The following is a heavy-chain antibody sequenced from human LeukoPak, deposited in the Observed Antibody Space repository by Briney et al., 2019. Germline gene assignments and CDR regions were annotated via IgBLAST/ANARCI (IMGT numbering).Heavy chain of an antibody. Sequence: GRSLRLSCAASGFTFSSYAMHWVRQAPGKGLEWVAVISYDGSNKYYADSVKGRFTISRDNSKNTLYLQMNSLRAEDTAVYYCARPGTFDYWGQGTLVTVSS. J-gene: IGHJ4*02. CDR2: ISYDGSNK. CDR3: ARPGTFDY. V-gene: IGHV3-30-3*01. CDR1: GFTFSSYA. D-gene: IGHD1-1*01.